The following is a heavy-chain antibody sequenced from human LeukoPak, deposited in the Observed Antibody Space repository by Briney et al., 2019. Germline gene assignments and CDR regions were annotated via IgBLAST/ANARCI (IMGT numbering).Heavy chain of an antibody. CDR3: AKVAGAWERWTPIDY. J-gene: IGHJ4*02. V-gene: IGHV3-33*06. Sequence: PGGSLRLSCAASGFTFSSYGMHWVRQAPGKGLEWVAVIWYDGSNKYYADSVKGRFTISRDNSKNTLYLQMNSLRAEDTAVYYCAKVAGAWERWTPIDYWGQGTLVTVSS. CDR1: GFTFSSYG. D-gene: IGHD1-26*01. CDR2: IWYDGSNK.